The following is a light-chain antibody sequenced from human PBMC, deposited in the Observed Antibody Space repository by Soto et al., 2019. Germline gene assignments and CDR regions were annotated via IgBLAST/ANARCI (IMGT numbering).Light chain of an antibody. Sequence: DIVLTQSPDTLSLSPGESATLSCRASQSLGRYLAWYQQKPGQAPRLLIYGASTRATDTPVRFRGSGSGTDLTLTISRLEPEDFAVYYCQQYGNSPITFGQGARLEIK. CDR2: GAS. CDR1: QSLGRY. V-gene: IGKV3-20*01. CDR3: QQYGNSPIT. J-gene: IGKJ5*01.